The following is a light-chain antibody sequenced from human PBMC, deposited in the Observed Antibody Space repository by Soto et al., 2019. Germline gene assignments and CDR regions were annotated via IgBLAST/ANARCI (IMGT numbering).Light chain of an antibody. Sequence: EIVMTQSPATLSLSPGERATLSCRASQSVSRNLAWYQQRPGRAPTILIYDASTRATDIPARFSGSGSGTEFTLTISRLQSEDFAVYYCQQYNNWPLYTFGQGTKLEIK. CDR3: QQYNNWPLYT. V-gene: IGKV3-15*01. CDR1: QSVSRN. J-gene: IGKJ2*01. CDR2: DAS.